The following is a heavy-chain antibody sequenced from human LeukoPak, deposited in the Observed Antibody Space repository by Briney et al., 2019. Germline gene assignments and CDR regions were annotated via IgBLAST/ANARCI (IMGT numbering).Heavy chain of an antibody. CDR3: ARASGSYSGNY. CDR1: GFTFSSYE. D-gene: IGHD1-26*01. V-gene: IGHV3-20*04. J-gene: IGHJ4*02. Sequence: PGGSLRLSCAASGFTFSSYEMNWVRQAPGKGLEWVSGINWNGGSTGYADSVEGRFTISRDNAKNSQYLQMNSLRAEDTAVYYCARASGSYSGNYWGQGALVTVSS. CDR2: INWNGGST.